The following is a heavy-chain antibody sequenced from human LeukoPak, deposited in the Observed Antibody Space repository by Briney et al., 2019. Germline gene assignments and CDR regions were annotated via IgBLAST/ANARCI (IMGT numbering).Heavy chain of an antibody. J-gene: IGHJ6*03. CDR3: IVVIMTAVSYYLDV. CDR1: GGSFSGYY. V-gene: IGHV4-34*01. D-gene: IGHD3-22*01. Sequence: SETLSLTCAVYGGSFSGYYWTWIRHTPEKGLEWVGEMNPSGSTNCNPSLKSRVTISVDTSKNQFSLTLSSDCARGRQDVTMIVVIMTAVSYYLDVWGKGTTVTVS. CDR2: MNPSGST.